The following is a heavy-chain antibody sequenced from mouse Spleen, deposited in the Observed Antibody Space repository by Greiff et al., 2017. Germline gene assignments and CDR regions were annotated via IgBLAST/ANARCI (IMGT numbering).Heavy chain of an antibody. CDR2: ISSGGGST. J-gene: IGHJ2*01. CDR1: GFTFSSYY. CDR3: ARGVLRSYFDY. D-gene: IGHD1-1*01. V-gene: IGHV5-12-1*01. Sequence: EVQLVESGGGLVKLGGSLKLSCAASGFTFSSYYMSWVRQTPEKRLEWVATISSGGGSTYYPDSVKGRFTISRDNAKNTLYLQMSSLNSEDTAVYYCARGVLRSYFDYWGQGTTLTVSS.